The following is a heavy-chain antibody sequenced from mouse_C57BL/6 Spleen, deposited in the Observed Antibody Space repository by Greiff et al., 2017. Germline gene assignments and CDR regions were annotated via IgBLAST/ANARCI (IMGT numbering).Heavy chain of an antibody. D-gene: IGHD2-4*01. CDR1: GYTFTGYW. CDR2: ILPGSGNT. J-gene: IGHJ2*01. V-gene: IGHV1-9*01. Sequence: QVQLKESGAELMKPGASVKLSCKATGYTFTGYWIEWVKQRPGHGLEWIGEILPGSGNTNYNEKFKGKATFTADTSSNTAYMQLSSLTTEDSAIYYCARIYYDYDGYWGQGTTLTVSS. CDR3: ARIYYDYDGY.